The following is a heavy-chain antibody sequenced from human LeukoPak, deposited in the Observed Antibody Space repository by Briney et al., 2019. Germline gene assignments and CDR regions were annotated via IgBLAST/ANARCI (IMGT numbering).Heavy chain of an antibody. D-gene: IGHD6-13*01. CDR2: IYSGGST. CDR1: GFTFDDYG. V-gene: IGHV3-53*01. Sequence: PGGSLRLSCAASGFTFDDYGMSWVRQAPGKGLEWVSVIYSGGSTYYADSVKGRFTISRDNSKNTLYLQMNSLRAEDTAVYYCARDSRSSSWYGNFYYYYYMDVWGKGTTVTVSS. CDR3: ARDSRSSSWYGNFYYYYYMDV. J-gene: IGHJ6*03.